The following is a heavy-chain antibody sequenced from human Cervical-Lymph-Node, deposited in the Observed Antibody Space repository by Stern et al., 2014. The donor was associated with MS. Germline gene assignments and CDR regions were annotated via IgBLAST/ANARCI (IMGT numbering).Heavy chain of an antibody. J-gene: IGHJ4*02. D-gene: IGHD1-7*01. CDR2: IIGYIGNT. CDR3: ARGAGNWNYPAHFDS. CDR1: GYIFTNFG. Sequence: QVPLVESGAEVKKPGASVMISCKASGYIFTNFGINWVRQAPGQGLEWMGSIIGYIGNTNSGMTFQGRVDLTTDTSTNTAYMELKSLTSDDTAVYYCARGAGNWNYPAHFDSWGQGTLVTVSS. V-gene: IGHV1-18*01.